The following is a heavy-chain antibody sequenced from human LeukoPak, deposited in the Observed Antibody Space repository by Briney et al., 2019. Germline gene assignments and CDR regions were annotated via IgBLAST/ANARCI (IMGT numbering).Heavy chain of an antibody. CDR2: ISAYNGNT. V-gene: IGHV1-18*01. CDR3: ARAPLPEYCGGDCYRNDY. Sequence: GASVKVSCKASGYTFTSYGISWVRQAPGQGLEWMGWISAYNGNTNYAQKLQGRVTMTTDTSTSTAYMELRSPRSDDTAVYYCARAPLPEYCGGDCYRNDYWGQGTLVTVSS. D-gene: IGHD2-21*02. CDR1: GYTFTSYG. J-gene: IGHJ4*02.